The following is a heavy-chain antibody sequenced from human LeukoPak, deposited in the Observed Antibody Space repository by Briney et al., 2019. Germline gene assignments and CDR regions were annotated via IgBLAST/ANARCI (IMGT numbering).Heavy chain of an antibody. J-gene: IGHJ3*02. CDR3: TRLYYYDGIDAFDI. Sequence: SETLSLTCTVSGGSISSYYWSWIRQPPGKGLEWIGYIYYSGSTNYNPSLKSRVTISVDRSKNQLSLRLNSVTAADTAVYYCTRLYYYDGIDAFDIWGPGTMVTVSS. CDR2: IYYSGST. D-gene: IGHD3-22*01. CDR1: GGSISSYY. V-gene: IGHV4-59*01.